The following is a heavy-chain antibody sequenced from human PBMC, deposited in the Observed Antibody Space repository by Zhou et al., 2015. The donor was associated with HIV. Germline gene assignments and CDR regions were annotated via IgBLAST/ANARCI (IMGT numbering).Heavy chain of an antibody. CDR2: IIPISGTA. CDR3: ARAPYSGGWYPWHFDL. D-gene: IGHD6-19*01. Sequence: QVQLVQSGAEVKKPGSSLRVSCKTSGGTLSNFAISWVRQARGQGLEWMGGIIPISGTANYAQKLQGRVTLSVDESTSTAYMELSSLRSEDTAVYYCARAPYSGGWYPWHFDLWGRGTLVTVSS. J-gene: IGHJ2*01. CDR1: GGTLSNFA. V-gene: IGHV1-69*01.